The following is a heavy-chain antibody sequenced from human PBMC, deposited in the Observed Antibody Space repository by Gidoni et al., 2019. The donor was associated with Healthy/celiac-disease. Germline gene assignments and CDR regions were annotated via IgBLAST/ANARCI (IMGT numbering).Heavy chain of an antibody. J-gene: IGHJ6*02. Sequence: VQLLESGGGLVQPGGSLRLSCAPSGFTFSSYALRWVRPAPGKGLEWVSAISGSGGSKYYADSVKGRFTISRDNSKNTLYLQMNSLRAEDTAVYYCAKGGLGYCSSTSCYGDYYYGKDVWGQGTTVTVSS. CDR3: AKGGLGYCSSTSCYGDYYYGKDV. CDR1: GFTFSSYA. D-gene: IGHD2-2*01. V-gene: IGHV3-23*01. CDR2: ISGSGGSK.